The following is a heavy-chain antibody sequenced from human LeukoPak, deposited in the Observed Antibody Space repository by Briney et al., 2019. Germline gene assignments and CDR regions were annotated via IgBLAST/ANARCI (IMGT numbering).Heavy chain of an antibody. V-gene: IGHV3-7*03. CDR3: ARDSAAHGGY. CDR1: AFNFGNYW. CDR2: IKQDGSDR. J-gene: IGHJ4*02. D-gene: IGHD6-25*01. Sequence: PGGSLRLSCVVSAFNFGNYWMSWVRQTPGKGLEWVANIKQDGSDRYYVDSVKGRFIISRDNAKNSLYLQMNSLRDEDTAVYYCARDSAAHGGYWGQGTPVIVSS.